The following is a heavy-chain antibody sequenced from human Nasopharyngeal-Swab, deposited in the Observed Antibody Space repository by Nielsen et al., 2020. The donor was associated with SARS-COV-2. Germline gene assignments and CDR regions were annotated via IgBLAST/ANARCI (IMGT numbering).Heavy chain of an antibody. CDR2: IRQDGAEI. J-gene: IGHJ2*01. CDR3: ARGGIVGASTYWYFDV. Sequence: GESLKISCAASGFTFSHYWMTWVRQAPGKGLEWVASIRQDGAEIYYVDSVKGRFAISRDNAKNSLYLQMNSLRADDTALYYCARGGIVGASTYWYFDVWGRGTPVTVSS. V-gene: IGHV3-7*03. D-gene: IGHD1-26*01. CDR1: GFTFSHYW.